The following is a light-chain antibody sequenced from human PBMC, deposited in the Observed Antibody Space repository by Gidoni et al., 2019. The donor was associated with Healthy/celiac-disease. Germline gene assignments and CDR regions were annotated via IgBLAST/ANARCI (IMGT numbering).Light chain of an antibody. V-gene: IGKV1-33*01. CDR1: QDISNY. CDR3: QQYDNLHRN. CDR2: DAS. Sequence: DIQMTQSPSSLSASVGDRVTITCQASQDISNYLNWYQQKPGKAPKLLIYDASNLETGVPSRFSGSGSGTDFTFTISSLQPEDIATYYCQQYDNLHRNFXQXTRLEIK. J-gene: IGKJ5*01.